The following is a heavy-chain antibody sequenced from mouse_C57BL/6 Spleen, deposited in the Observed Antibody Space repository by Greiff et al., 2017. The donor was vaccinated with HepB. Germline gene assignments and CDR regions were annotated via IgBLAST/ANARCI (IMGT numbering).Heavy chain of an antibody. Sequence: EVQGVESGGGLVKPGGSLKLSCAASGFTFSSYAMSWVRQTPEKRLEWVATISDGGSYTYYPDNVKGRFTISRDNAKNNLYLQMSHLKSEDTAMYYCARGLLRYRYFDVWGTGTTVTVSS. V-gene: IGHV5-4*01. CDR1: GFTFSSYA. CDR2: ISDGGSYT. D-gene: IGHD1-1*01. CDR3: ARGLLRYRYFDV. J-gene: IGHJ1*03.